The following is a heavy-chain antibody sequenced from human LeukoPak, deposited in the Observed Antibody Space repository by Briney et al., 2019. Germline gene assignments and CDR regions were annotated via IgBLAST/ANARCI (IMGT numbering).Heavy chain of an antibody. V-gene: IGHV4-59*01. CDR3: AREVDTAMGPMDV. J-gene: IGHJ6*03. CDR1: GGSISSYY. Sequence: SETLSLTCTVSGGSISSYYWSWIRQPPGKGLEWIGYIYYSGSTNYNPSLKSRVTISVDTSKNQFSLKLSSVTAADTAVYYCAREVDTAMGPMDVWGKGTTVTVSS. D-gene: IGHD5-18*01. CDR2: IYYSGST.